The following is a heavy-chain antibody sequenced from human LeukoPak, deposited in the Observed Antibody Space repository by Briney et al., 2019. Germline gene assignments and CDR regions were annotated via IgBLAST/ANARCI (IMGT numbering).Heavy chain of an antibody. D-gene: IGHD2/OR15-2a*01. CDR1: GGSISSSSYY. Sequence: SETLSLTCTVSGGSISSSSYYWGWIRQPPGKGLEWNGSIYYSGSTYYNPSLKSRVTISVDTSKNQFSLKLSSVTAADTAVYYCARQSGRRSSMDAFDIWGQGTMVTVSS. V-gene: IGHV4-39*01. CDR2: IYYSGST. CDR3: ARQSGRRSSMDAFDI. J-gene: IGHJ3*02.